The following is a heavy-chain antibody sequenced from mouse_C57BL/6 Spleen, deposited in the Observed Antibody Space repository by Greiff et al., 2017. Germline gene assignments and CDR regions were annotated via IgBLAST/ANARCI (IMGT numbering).Heavy chain of an antibody. D-gene: IGHD2-1*01. V-gene: IGHV3-6*01. CDR3: ARNGNYKFAY. Sequence: EVQRVESGPGLVKPSQSLSLTCSVTGYSITSGYYWNWIRQFPGNKLEWMGYISYDGSNNYNPSLKNRISITRDTSKNQFFLKLHSVTTEDTATYYCARNGNYKFAYWGQGTLVTVSA. J-gene: IGHJ3*01. CDR1: GYSITSGYY. CDR2: ISYDGSN.